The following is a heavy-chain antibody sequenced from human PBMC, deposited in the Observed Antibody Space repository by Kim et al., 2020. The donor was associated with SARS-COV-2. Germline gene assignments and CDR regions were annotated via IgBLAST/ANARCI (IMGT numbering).Heavy chain of an antibody. J-gene: IGHJ4*02. CDR3: ATGGGGPA. V-gene: IGHV1-3*01. D-gene: IGHD2-15*01. Sequence: NGNTKYSPKFQGRVSITRDTSASTAYMELSSLGSEDTAVYYCATGGGGPAWGQGTLVTVSS. CDR2: NGNT.